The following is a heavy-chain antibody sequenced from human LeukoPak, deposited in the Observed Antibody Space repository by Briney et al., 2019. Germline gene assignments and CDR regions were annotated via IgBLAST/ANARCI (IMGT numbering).Heavy chain of an antibody. CDR2: IYYSGST. Sequence: SETLSLTCTVSGGSLSGHYWSWIRQPPGKGLEWIGYIYYSGSTNYNPSLKSRVTISVDTSKNQFSLKLSSVTAADTAVYYCARHPRVLRYFDWSTDAFDIWGQGTMVTVSS. CDR1: GGSLSGHY. D-gene: IGHD3-9*01. CDR3: ARHPRVLRYFDWSTDAFDI. J-gene: IGHJ3*02. V-gene: IGHV4-59*08.